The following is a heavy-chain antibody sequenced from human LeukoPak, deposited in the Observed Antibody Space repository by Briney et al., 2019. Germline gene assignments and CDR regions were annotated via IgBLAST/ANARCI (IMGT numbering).Heavy chain of an antibody. CDR2: ISYDGSNK. CDR3: ARDSLEEDSSSLGWFDP. CDR1: GFTFSSYG. J-gene: IGHJ5*02. V-gene: IGHV3-30*03. Sequence: GRSLRLSCAASGFTFSSYGMHWVRQAPGKGLEWVAVISYDGSNKYYADSVKGRFTISRDNSKNTLYLQMNSLRAEDTAVYYCARDSLEEDSSSLGWFDPWGQGTLVTVSS. D-gene: IGHD6-13*01.